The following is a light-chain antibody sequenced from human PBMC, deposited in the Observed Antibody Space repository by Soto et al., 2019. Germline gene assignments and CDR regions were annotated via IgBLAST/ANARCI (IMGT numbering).Light chain of an antibody. Sequence: QSALAQPASVSGSPGQSITISCTGTSSDVGGYNYVSWYQQHPGKAPKLMIYEVSNRPSGVSNRFSGSKSGNTASLTISGLQAEDEADYYCSSYKSSRAYVFGIGTKVTVL. V-gene: IGLV2-14*01. CDR1: SSDVGGYNY. CDR2: EVS. CDR3: SSYKSSRAYV. J-gene: IGLJ1*01.